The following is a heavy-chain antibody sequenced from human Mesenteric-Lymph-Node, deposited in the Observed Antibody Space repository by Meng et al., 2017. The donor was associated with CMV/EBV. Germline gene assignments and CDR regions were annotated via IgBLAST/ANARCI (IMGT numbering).Heavy chain of an antibody. CDR1: GYTFINYG. V-gene: IGHV1-18*01. D-gene: IGHD3-22*01. CDR3: ARYYDSSGSYYEDFDY. Sequence: ASVKVSCKASGYTFINYGLSWARQAPGQGFEWMGWITAYSGNTNYAQKFQGRVTMTTDTSTSTVYMELRSLRSDDTAVYYCARYYDSSGSYYEDFDYWGQGTLVTVSS. CDR2: ITAYSGNT. J-gene: IGHJ4*02.